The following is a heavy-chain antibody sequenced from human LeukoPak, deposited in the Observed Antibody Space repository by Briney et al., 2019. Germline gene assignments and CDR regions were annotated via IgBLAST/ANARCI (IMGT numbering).Heavy chain of an antibody. V-gene: IGHV3-23*01. Sequence: PGGSLRLSCAASGFTFSSYAMSWVRQAPGKGLEWVSSISGSGRSTYYADSVKGRFTISRDNSKNTLYLQMNSLRADDTAVYYCANRDDCFDYWGQGALVTVSS. CDR2: ISGSGRST. J-gene: IGHJ4*02. CDR3: ANRDDCFDY. CDR1: GFTFSSYA.